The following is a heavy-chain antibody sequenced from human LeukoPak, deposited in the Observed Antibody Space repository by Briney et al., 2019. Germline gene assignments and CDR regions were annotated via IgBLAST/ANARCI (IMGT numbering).Heavy chain of an antibody. D-gene: IGHD3-22*01. J-gene: IGHJ3*02. V-gene: IGHV1-3*03. CDR3: AREVSDLNDSSGYYQQESHAFDI. CDR2: INAGNGNT. CDR1: GYTFTSYA. Sequence: ASVKVSCKASGYTFTSYATHWVRQAPGQRLEWMGWINAGNGNTKYSQEFQGRVTITRDTSASTAYMELSSLRSEDMAVYYCAREVSDLNDSSGYYQQESHAFDIWGQGTMVTVSS.